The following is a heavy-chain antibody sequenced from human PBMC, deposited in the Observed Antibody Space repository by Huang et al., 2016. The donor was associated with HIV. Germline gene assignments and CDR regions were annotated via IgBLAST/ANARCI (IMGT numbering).Heavy chain of an antibody. CDR1: GGSIRSDNYY. J-gene: IGHJ4*02. CDR3: ARLTWSITMIRGVITDPY. V-gene: IGHV4-39*01. CDR2: IYFSWSP. Sequence: QLQLQELGPGLVKPSETLSLTCTVSGGSIRSDNYYWGWIRQPPGTGLEWLGGIYFSWSPDDHPSLKSRVPIPVDTSTKQCSLKMSLVTAADTAVYYCARLTWSITMIRGVITDPYWGQGTLVTVSS. D-gene: IGHD3-10*01.